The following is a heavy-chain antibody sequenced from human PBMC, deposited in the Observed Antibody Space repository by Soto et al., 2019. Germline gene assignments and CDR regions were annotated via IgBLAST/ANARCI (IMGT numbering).Heavy chain of an antibody. CDR1: GGSISSGGYY. CDR2: IYNSGST. J-gene: IGHJ5*02. D-gene: IGHD3-9*01. CDR3: ARQYDNDMPNWFDP. V-gene: IGHV4-31*03. Sequence: QVQLQESGPGLVKPSQTLSLTCTVSGGSISSGGYYWSWIRQPPGKGLEWIGYIYNSGSTSYNPSLKSRITMSADTAKNEFALGLTSVTAADTAVYYCARQYDNDMPNWFDPWGQGTLVTVSS.